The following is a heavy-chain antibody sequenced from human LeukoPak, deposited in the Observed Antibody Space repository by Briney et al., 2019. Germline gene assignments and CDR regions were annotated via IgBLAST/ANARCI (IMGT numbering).Heavy chain of an antibody. Sequence: GRSLRLSCAASGFTFSSYGMHWVRQAPGKGLEWVAVIWYDGSNKYYADSVKGRFTISRDNSNNTLYLQMNSLRAEDTAVYYCARESTMVRGVPIDYWGQGTLVTVS. V-gene: IGHV3-33*01. CDR2: IWYDGSNK. J-gene: IGHJ4*02. D-gene: IGHD3-10*01. CDR3: ARESTMVRGVPIDY. CDR1: GFTFSSYG.